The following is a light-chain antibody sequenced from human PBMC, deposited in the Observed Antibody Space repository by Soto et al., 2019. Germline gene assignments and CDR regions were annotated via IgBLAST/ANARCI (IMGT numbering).Light chain of an antibody. CDR2: GAS. CDR3: QQYGSSPYT. Sequence: EIVLTQSPGTLSLSPGERATLSCRASQSVSSNYLAWYQQKPGQAPRLLIYGASVRATGIPDRFSGSGSGTDFTLTISRLEPEDFAVYYCQQYGSSPYTFGQGTKVDIK. V-gene: IGKV3-20*01. J-gene: IGKJ2*01. CDR1: QSVSSNY.